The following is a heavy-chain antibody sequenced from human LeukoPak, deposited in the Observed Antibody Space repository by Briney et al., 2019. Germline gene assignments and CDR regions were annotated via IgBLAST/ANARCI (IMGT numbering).Heavy chain of an antibody. CDR1: GYTCTVHN. Sequence: ASVKISCKASGYTCTVHNIQWVRQAPGQGLEWMGWINTNSGGTTYSQNFQDRITMTRDPSITTAYMELSSLRSDDTAVYYCARDFSTSSWDSWGQGTLDTVSS. J-gene: IGHJ4*02. CDR2: INTNSGGT. V-gene: IGHV1-2*02. CDR3: ARDFSTSSWDS. D-gene: IGHD2-2*01.